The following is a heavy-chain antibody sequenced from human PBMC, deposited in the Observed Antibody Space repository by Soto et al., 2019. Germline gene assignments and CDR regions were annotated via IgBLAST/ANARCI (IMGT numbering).Heavy chain of an antibody. CDR2: ISSSSSYI. CDR3: ARGGGYCSSTSCYEGYFDL. CDR1: GFTFSSYS. J-gene: IGHJ2*01. V-gene: IGHV3-21*01. D-gene: IGHD2-2*01. Sequence: EVQLVESGGGLVKPGGSLRLSCAASGFTFSSYSMNWVRQAPGKGLEWVSSISSSSSYIYYADSVKGRFTISRDNAKNSLYLQMNSLRAEDTAVYYCARGGGYCSSTSCYEGYFDLWGRGTLVTVSS.